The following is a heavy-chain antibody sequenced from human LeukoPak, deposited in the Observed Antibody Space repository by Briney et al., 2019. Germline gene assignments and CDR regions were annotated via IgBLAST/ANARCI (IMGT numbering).Heavy chain of an antibody. Sequence: PSGTLSLTCGVSGGSITSTNYWTWVRQTPGKGLEWVAIIWYDGSNKYYADSVKGRFTISRDNSNNMLYLQMNSLRADDTAVYYCAKDLGSGWTDYWGQGTLVTVSS. CDR2: IWYDGSNK. CDR3: AKDLGSGWTDY. D-gene: IGHD6-19*01. V-gene: IGHV3-33*06. J-gene: IGHJ4*02. CDR1: GGSITSTN.